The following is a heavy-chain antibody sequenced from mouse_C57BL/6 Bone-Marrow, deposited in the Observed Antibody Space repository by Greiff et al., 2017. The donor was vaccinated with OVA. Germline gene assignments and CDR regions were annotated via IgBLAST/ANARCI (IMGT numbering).Heavy chain of an antibody. V-gene: IGHV14-3*01. CDR1: GFNIKNPY. Sequence: VQLQQSVAELVRPGASVKLSCTASGFNIKNPYMHWVKQRPEQGLEWIGRIDPANGNTKYAPKFQGKATITADTSSNTAYLQLSSLTSEDTAIYYCGCFDYWGQGTTLTVSS. CDR3: GCFDY. CDR2: IDPANGNT. J-gene: IGHJ2*01.